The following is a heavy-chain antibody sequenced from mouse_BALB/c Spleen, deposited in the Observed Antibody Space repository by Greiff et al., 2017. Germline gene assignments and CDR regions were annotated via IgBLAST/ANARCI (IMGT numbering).Heavy chain of an antibody. CDR2: INPYNDGT. D-gene: IGHD2-14*01. Sequence: VQLQQSGPELVKPGASVKMSCKASGYTFTSYVMHWVKQKPGQGLEWIGYINPYNDGTKYNEKFKGKATLTSDKSSSTAYMELSSLTSEDSAVYYCAKAYYRSWFAYWGQGNLVTASA. CDR1: GYTFTSYV. CDR3: AKAYYRSWFAY. V-gene: IGHV1-14*01. J-gene: IGHJ3*01.